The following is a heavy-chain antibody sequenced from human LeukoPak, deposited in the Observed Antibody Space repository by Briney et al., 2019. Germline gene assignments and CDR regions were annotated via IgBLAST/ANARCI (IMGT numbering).Heavy chain of an antibody. D-gene: IGHD1-26*01. V-gene: IGHV3-30-3*01. CDR1: GFTFSSYA. CDR2: ISYDGSNK. CDR3: ARVKGGGKYREPDY. Sequence: PGRSLRLSCAASGFTFSSYAMHWVRQAPGKGLEWVAVISYDGSNKYYADSVKGRFTISRDNAKNSLYLQMNSLRAEDTAVYYCARVKGGGKYREPDYWGQGTLVTVSS. J-gene: IGHJ4*02.